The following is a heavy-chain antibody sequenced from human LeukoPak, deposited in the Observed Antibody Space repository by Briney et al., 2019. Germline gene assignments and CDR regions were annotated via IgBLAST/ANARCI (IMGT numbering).Heavy chain of an antibody. CDR3: ARDIGSSSSGLDY. CDR1: GFTFSDYS. V-gene: IGHV3-21*01. D-gene: IGHD6-6*01. J-gene: IGHJ4*02. CDR2: ISGSSTYI. Sequence: GGSLRLSCAASGFTFSDYSMNWVRQAPGKGLEWVSSISGSSTYIYYADPVKGRFTISRDNAKNSLYLQMSSLRPEDTAVYYCARDIGSSSSGLDYWGQGTLITVSS.